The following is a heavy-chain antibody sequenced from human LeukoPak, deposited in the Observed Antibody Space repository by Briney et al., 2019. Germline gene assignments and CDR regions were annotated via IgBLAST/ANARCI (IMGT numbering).Heavy chain of an antibody. D-gene: IGHD6-19*01. Sequence: GRSLRLSCAASGFTFSSYGMHWVRQAPGQGLEWMGWINPNSGGTDYAQKFQGRVTMTRDTSISTAYMELSRLRSDDTAVYYCARDQVYNSAQGVVDYWGQGTLVTVSS. V-gene: IGHV1-2*02. CDR3: ARDQVYNSAQGVVDY. CDR1: GFTFSSYG. CDR2: INPNSGGT. J-gene: IGHJ4*02.